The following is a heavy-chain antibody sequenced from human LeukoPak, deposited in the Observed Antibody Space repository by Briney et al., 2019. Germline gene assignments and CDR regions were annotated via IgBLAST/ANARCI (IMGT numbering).Heavy chain of an antibody. CDR3: AREISGYDYGAFDI. J-gene: IGHJ3*02. CDR2: IYYSGST. V-gene: IGHV4-59*11. CDR1: GGSISSHY. D-gene: IGHD5-12*01. Sequence: MPSETLSLTCTVSGGSISSHYWSWIRQPPGEGLEWIGYIYYSGSTNYNPSLKSRVTISVDTSKNQFSLKLSSVTAADTAVYYCAREISGYDYGAFDIWGQGTMVTVSS.